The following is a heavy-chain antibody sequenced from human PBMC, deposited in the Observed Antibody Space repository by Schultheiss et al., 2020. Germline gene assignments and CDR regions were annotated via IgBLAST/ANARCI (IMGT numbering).Heavy chain of an antibody. J-gene: IGHJ4*02. Sequence: GSLRLSCAASGFTFSSYAMSWVRQAPGKGLEWVSRINSDGSSTSYADSVKGRFTISRDNAKNTLYLQMNSLRAEDTAVYYCAKDHWSIAAAGTWHYWGQGTLVTVSS. CDR3: AKDHWSIAAAGTWHY. D-gene: IGHD6-13*01. CDR2: INSDGSST. CDR1: GFTFSSYA. V-gene: IGHV3-23*01.